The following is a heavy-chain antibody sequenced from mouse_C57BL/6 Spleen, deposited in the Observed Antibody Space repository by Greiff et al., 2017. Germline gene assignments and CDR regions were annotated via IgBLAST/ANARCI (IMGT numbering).Heavy chain of an antibody. CDR2: IYPGDGDT. D-gene: IGHD4-1*01. V-gene: IGHV1-82*01. CDR3: AIWPGRGDFDY. Sequence: QVQLQQSGPELVKPGASVKISCKASGYAFSSSWMNWVKQRPGKGLEWIGRIYPGDGDTNYNQKFKGKATLTVDQSSSTAYMQLSSLTSEDSAVYYCAIWPGRGDFDYWGQGTTLTVSS. J-gene: IGHJ2*01. CDR1: GYAFSSSW.